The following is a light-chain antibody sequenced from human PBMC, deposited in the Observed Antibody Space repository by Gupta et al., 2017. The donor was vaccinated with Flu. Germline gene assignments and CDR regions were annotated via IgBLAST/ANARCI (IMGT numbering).Light chain of an antibody. CDR2: DAS. Sequence: LSCRASQSVSSYLAWYQQKPGQAPRLLIYDASNRATGIPARFSGSGPGTEFTLTINSLEPEDFAVYYCQQRSNWPLTFGGATKVEFQ. J-gene: IGKJ4*01. CDR3: QQRSNWPLT. CDR1: QSVSSY. V-gene: IGKV3-11*01.